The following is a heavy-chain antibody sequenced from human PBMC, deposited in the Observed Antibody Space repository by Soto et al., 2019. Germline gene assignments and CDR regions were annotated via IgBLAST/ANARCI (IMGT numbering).Heavy chain of an antibody. J-gene: IGHJ5*02. D-gene: IGHD4-17*01. Sequence: QVQLVQSGAELKKPGSSVKVSCKASGGTFSSYAISWVRQAPGQGLEWMGGIIPIFGSANYAQKFQGRVTITADESTSTAYMELSSLRSEDTAVYYCARDRHGDYGKGWFDPWGQGTLVTVSS. CDR2: IIPIFGSA. CDR3: ARDRHGDYGKGWFDP. V-gene: IGHV1-69*01. CDR1: GGTFSSYA.